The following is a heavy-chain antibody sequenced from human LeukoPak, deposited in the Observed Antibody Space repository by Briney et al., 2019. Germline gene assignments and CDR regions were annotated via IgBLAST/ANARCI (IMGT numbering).Heavy chain of an antibody. D-gene: IGHD1-20*01. CDR2: TYYRSKWYN. J-gene: IGHJ5*02. CDR3: ARGGITGTTWANWFDP. Sequence: SQTLSLTCAISGDSVSSNSAAWNWIRQSPSRGLEWLGGTYYRSKWYNDYAVSVKSRITINPDTSKNQFSLQLNSVTPEDTAVYYCARGGITGTTWANWFDPWGQATLVTVSS. CDR1: GDSVSSNSAA. V-gene: IGHV6-1*01.